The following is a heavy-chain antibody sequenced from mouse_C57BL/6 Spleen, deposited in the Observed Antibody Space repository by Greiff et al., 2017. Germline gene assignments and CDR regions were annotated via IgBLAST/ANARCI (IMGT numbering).Heavy chain of an antibody. J-gene: IGHJ2*01. V-gene: IGHV1-64*01. CDR1: GYTFTSYW. Sequence: QVQLKQPGAELVKPGASVKLSCKASGYTFTSYWMHWVKQRPGQGLEWIGMIHPNRGSTNYNEKFKSKATLTVDKSSSTAYMQLSSLTSEDSAVYYCARSDSFFDYWGQGTTLTVSS. CDR3: ARSDSFFDY. CDR2: IHPNRGST. D-gene: IGHD2-4*01.